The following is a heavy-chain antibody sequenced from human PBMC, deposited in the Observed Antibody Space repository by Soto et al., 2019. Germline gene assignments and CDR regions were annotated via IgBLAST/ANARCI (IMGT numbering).Heavy chain of an antibody. CDR2: IYYSGST. CDR1: GCSISSGGYY. Sequence: PSETLSLTCTVSGCSISSGGYYWSWIRQHPGKGLEWIGYIYYSGSTYYNPSLKSRVTISVDTSKNQFSLKLSSVTAADTAVYYCARDTLVHTGAFDIWGQGTMVTVSS. D-gene: IGHD1-1*01. J-gene: IGHJ3*02. V-gene: IGHV4-31*03. CDR3: ARDTLVHTGAFDI.